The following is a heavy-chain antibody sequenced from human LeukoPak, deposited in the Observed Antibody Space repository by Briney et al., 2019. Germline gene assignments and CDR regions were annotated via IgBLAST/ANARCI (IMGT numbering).Heavy chain of an antibody. D-gene: IGHD3-16*01. CDR1: GYSISSGYY. V-gene: IGHV4-61*01. Sequence: SETLSLTCTVSGYSISSGYYWGWIRQAPGKGLEWIGYIYYSGSTNYNPSLKSRVTISVDTSKNQFSLKLKSVSIADTAVYYCARSLGSGLPDYWGQGTLVTVSS. CDR3: ARSLGSGLPDY. CDR2: IYYSGST. J-gene: IGHJ4*02.